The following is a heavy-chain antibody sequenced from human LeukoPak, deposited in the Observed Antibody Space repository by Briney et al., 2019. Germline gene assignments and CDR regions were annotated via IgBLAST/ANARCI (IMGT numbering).Heavy chain of an antibody. Sequence: GASVKVSCKASGYTFTSYFMHWVRQAPGRGPAWIGWVNPDNGNTGFAQKFQGRVTITQNSSVTTVYMELSSLTAEDTAVYYCARRGLVAGIYDLVYGFDLWGQGTMVTVSS. J-gene: IGHJ3*01. CDR3: ARRGLVAGIYDLVYGFDL. CDR1: GYTFTSYF. D-gene: IGHD3/OR15-3a*01. CDR2: VNPDNGNT. V-gene: IGHV1-8*03.